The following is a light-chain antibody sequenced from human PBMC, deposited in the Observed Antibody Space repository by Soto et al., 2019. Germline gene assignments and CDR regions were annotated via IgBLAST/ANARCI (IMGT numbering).Light chain of an antibody. V-gene: IGKV1-39*01. Sequence: DIQMTQSPSSLSASVGDRVTITCRASQSIHSYVNWYQQKPGQAPKLLIYAASNWRSGVPSRFSGGGSGTYFTLTITSLQPEDFVNYYCQQCHSAPLTFGQGTTVEI. CDR2: AAS. CDR1: QSIHSY. CDR3: QQCHSAPLT. J-gene: IGKJ1*01.